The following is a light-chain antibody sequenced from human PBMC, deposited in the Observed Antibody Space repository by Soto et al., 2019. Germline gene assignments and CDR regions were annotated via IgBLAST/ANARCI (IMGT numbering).Light chain of an antibody. CDR2: GAS. J-gene: IGKJ2*01. CDR3: QQYGSSPYT. CDR1: QSVSSSY. V-gene: IGKV3-20*01. Sequence: EIVLTQSPGTLSLSPGERATLSCRASQSVSSSYLAWYQQKPGQAPRLLIYGASSRSTGIPDRFSGSGSGTDFTLTISRLEPDDFAVYYCQQYGSSPYTFGQGTKLDSK.